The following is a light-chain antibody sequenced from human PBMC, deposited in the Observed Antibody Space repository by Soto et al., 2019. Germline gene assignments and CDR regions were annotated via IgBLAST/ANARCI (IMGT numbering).Light chain of an antibody. CDR2: GAS. CDR1: QSVSSN. J-gene: IGKJ1*01. CDR3: QQYNNWPPAT. V-gene: IGKV3-15*01. Sequence: EIVMTQSPATLSVSPGERATLSCRASQSVSSNLAWYQQKPGQAHRLLIYGASTRATGIPARFSGSGSGTEFTLTISSLQSEDFAVYYCQQYNNWPPATFGQGTKVDIK.